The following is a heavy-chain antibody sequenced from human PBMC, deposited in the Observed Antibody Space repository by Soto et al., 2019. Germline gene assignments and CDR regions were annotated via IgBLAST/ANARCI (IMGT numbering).Heavy chain of an antibody. Sequence: PGGSLTLSCAASGFTFSSYEMNWGSDAPGNGLKWVSDISSSSTTIYYADTVKGRFTISRDNAKNSLDLQMNSLRDEYTAVYYCARDSVLGTDIWGQGTMVTVSS. CDR1: GFTFSSYE. D-gene: IGHD3-16*01. CDR3: ARDSVLGTDI. V-gene: IGHV3-48*03. J-gene: IGHJ3*02. CDR2: ISSSSTTI.